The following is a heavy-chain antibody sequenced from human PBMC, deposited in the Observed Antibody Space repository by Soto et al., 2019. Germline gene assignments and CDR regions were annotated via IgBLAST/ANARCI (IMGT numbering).Heavy chain of an antibody. CDR2: ISAYNGDT. Sequence: GASVKVSCKASGYTFTSYGISWVRQAPGQGLEWMGWISAYNGDTNYAQKLQGRVTMTTDTSTSTAYMELRSLRSDDTAVYYCARDRGIAAAGVFDYWGQGTLVTVSS. V-gene: IGHV1-18*01. CDR3: ARDRGIAAAGVFDY. CDR1: GYTFTSYG. J-gene: IGHJ4*02. D-gene: IGHD6-13*01.